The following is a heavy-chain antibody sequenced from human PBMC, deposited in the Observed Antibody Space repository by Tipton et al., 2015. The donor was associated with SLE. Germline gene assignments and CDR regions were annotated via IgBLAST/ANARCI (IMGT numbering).Heavy chain of an antibody. Sequence: SLRLSCAASGFTFSSYEMNWVRQAPGKGLEWVSYISSSGSTIYYADSVKGRFTISRDNAKNSLYLQMNSLRAEDTAVYYCAANWGRRSFDVWGQGTMVAASS. V-gene: IGHV3-48*03. CDR3: AANWGRRSFDV. CDR2: ISSSGSTI. CDR1: GFTFSSYE. D-gene: IGHD7-27*01. J-gene: IGHJ3*01.